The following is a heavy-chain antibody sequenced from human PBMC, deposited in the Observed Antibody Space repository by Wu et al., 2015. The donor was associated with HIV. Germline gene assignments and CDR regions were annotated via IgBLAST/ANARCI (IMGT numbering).Heavy chain of an antibody. Sequence: VQLVQSGAEVKKPGASVKVSCKASGYTFTSYGISWVRQAPGQGLEWMGWISAYNGNTNYAQKLQGRVTMTTDTSTSTAYMELRSLRSDDTAVYYCARTSLYCSSTSCYSMDVWGKGTTVTVSS. V-gene: IGHV1-18*01. CDR2: ISAYNGNT. CDR3: ARTSLYCSSTSCYSMDV. D-gene: IGHD2-2*02. CDR1: GYTFTSYG. J-gene: IGHJ6*04.